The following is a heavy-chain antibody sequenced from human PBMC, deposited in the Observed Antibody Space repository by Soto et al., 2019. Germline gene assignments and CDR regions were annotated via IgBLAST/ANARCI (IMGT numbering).Heavy chain of an antibody. J-gene: IGHJ4*02. D-gene: IGHD4-17*01. V-gene: IGHV2-70*01. Sequence: SGPTLVNPTQTLTLTCTFSGFSLSTSGMCVSWIRQPPGKALEWLALIDWDDDKYYSTSLKTRLTISKDTSKNQVVLTMTNMDPVDTATYYCARISQGDHPYGDYPGCFDCWGQGTLVTVAS. CDR2: IDWDDDK. CDR1: GFSLSTSGMC. CDR3: ARISQGDHPYGDYPGCFDC.